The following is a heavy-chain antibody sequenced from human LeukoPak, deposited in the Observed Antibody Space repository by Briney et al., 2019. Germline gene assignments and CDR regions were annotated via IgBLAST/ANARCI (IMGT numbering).Heavy chain of an antibody. V-gene: IGHV3-48*04. CDR3: ARNGDIRLLSDAFNI. J-gene: IGHJ3*02. CDR2: TSSSSSTI. CDR1: GFTFSRYS. Sequence: GGSLRLSCAASGFTFSRYSMNWVRQAPGKGLEWVSYTSSSSSTIYYADSVKGRFTISRHNAKNSLYLQMDSLRAEDTAVYYCARNGDIRLLSDAFNIWGQGTVVTVSS. D-gene: IGHD3-10*01.